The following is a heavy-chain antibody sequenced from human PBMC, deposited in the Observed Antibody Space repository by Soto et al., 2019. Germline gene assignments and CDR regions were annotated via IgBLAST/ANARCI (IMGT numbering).Heavy chain of an antibody. CDR1: GFTFGNYG. D-gene: IGHD1-26*01. CDR2: TSYDGNNK. CDR3: AKGGGSARDFDY. Sequence: QVQLVDSGGDVVQPGGSLRLSCTGSGFTFGNYGMHWVRQAPGKGLEWVASTSYDGNNKYYADSLKGRFTISRDNSKKMVYLQMTSLGPEDMAVYYCAKGGGSARDFDYWGQGALVTVSS. V-gene: IGHV3-30*18. J-gene: IGHJ4*02.